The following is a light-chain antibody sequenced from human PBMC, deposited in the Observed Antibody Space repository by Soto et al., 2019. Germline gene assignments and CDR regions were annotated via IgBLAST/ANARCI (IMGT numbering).Light chain of an antibody. CDR2: AAS. CDR1: QVISSY. Sequence: DIQLTQSPSFLSASVGDRVTITYLASQVISSYLAWHQQKPGKAPKLLIYAASTLQSGVPSRFSGSRSGTEFTLTISSLQPEDFATYYCQQLNSYPITFGQGTRLEI. V-gene: IGKV1-9*01. CDR3: QQLNSYPIT. J-gene: IGKJ5*01.